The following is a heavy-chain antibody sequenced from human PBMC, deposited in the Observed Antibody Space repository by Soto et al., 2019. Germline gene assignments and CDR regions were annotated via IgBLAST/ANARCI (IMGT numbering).Heavy chain of an antibody. Sequence: QVQLQESGPGLVKASETLSLTCTVSRDSVTSVNNYWSWIRQPPGKGLEWIGYVSYEGSFNYEPSLKSRLTISLDAPKNQFSLHLTSVTAADTALYFCARGSAWPNNFFDPWGQGIRVIVSS. CDR2: VSYEGSF. D-gene: IGHD1-20*01. V-gene: IGHV4-61*01. CDR3: ARGSAWPNNFFDP. CDR1: RDSVTSVNNY. J-gene: IGHJ5*02.